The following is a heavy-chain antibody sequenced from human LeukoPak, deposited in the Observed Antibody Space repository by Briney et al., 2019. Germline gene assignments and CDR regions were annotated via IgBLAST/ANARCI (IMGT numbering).Heavy chain of an antibody. J-gene: IGHJ4*02. Sequence: ASVKVSCKASGYTFTSYAMHWVRQAPGQRLEGMGWINAGNGNTKYSQKSQGRVTITRDTSASTAYMELSSLRSEDTAVYYCARAGGRSSSWKVWGQGTLVTVSS. CDR1: GYTFTSYA. CDR2: INAGNGNT. CDR3: ARAGGRSSSWKV. V-gene: IGHV1-3*01. D-gene: IGHD6-13*01.